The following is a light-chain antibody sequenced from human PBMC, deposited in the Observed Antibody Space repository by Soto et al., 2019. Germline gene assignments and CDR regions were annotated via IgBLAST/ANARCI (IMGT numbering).Light chain of an antibody. CDR1: QDMSNF. Sequence: DIPMTQSPTSLSASVGDRVTITCRASQDMSNFVAWYQQKPGKAPKLLIYTASTLQSGVPSRFSGSGSGTDCNITINSLQPEDVSTDSIQNYRSGPVFGTGTKV. V-gene: IGKV1-27*01. J-gene: IGKJ3*01. CDR3: QNYRSGPV. CDR2: TAS.